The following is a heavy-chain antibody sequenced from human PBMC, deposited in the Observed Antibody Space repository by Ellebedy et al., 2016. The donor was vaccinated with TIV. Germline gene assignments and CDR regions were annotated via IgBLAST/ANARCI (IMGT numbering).Heavy chain of an antibody. CDR1: GFTFSSYA. V-gene: IGHV3-23*01. J-gene: IGHJ5*02. CDR3: TKKSTTATTDWFDP. CDR2: ISGSGAAT. D-gene: IGHD1-1*01. Sequence: GESLKISCAASGFTFSSYALGWVRQAPGKGLEFVSVISGSGAATFYADSVKGRFTISRDNSRNTLYMQMNSLRGEDTAFYYCTKKSTTATTDWFDPWGQGTLVTVSS.